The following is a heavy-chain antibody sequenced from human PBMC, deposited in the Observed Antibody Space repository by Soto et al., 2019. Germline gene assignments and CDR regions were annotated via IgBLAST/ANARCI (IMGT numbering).Heavy chain of an antibody. J-gene: IGHJ5*02. V-gene: IGHV1-69*13. Sequence: SVKVSCKASGGTFSSYAISWVRQAPGQGLEWMGGIIPIFGTANYAQKFQGRVTITADESTSTAYMELSSLRSEDTAVYYCARVLRYSSGWYSNDWFDPWGQGTLVTVSS. CDR2: IIPIFGTA. CDR3: ARVLRYSSGWYSNDWFDP. CDR1: GGTFSSYA. D-gene: IGHD6-19*01.